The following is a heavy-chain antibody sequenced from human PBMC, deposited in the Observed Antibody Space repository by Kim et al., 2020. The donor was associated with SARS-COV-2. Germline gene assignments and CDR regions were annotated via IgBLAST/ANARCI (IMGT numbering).Heavy chain of an antibody. Sequence: SETLSLTCTVSGGSISTSNYYWGWIRQPPGKGLEWVGSFYYSGTTYYNPSLKSRVTISVHTSKNQFSLKLASVTATDTSVYYCVHSAGYTSSWYSEDCWGQGTLVTVSS. V-gene: IGHV4-39*01. CDR2: FYYSGTT. CDR3: VHSAGYTSSWYSEDC. D-gene: IGHD6-13*01. CDR1: GGSISTSNYY. J-gene: IGHJ4*02.